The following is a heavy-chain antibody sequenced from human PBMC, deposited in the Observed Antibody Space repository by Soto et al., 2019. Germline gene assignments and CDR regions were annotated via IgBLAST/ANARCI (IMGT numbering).Heavy chain of an antibody. CDR3: AKDNLYPPNAAAAFDIFDY. CDR2: ISGSGGST. CDR1: GFTFSSYA. J-gene: IGHJ4*02. D-gene: IGHD6-13*01. V-gene: IGHV3-23*01. Sequence: FLRLSCAASGFTFSSYAMSWVRQAPGKGLEWVSAISGSGGSTYYADSVKGRFTISRDNSKNTLYLQMNSLRAEDTAVYYCAKDNLYPPNAAAAFDIFDYWGQGTLVTVSS.